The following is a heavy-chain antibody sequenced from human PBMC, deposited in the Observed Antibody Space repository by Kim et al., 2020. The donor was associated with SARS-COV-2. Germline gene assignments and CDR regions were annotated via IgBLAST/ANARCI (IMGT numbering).Heavy chain of an antibody. D-gene: IGHD3-22*01. CDR2: ISSSSSTI. CDR3: ARAQAHRYSSGYLTHHFDY. CDR1: GFTFSSYS. V-gene: IGHV3-48*02. Sequence: GGSLRLSCAASGFTFSSYSMNWVRQAPGKGLEWVSYISSSSSTIYYADSVKGRFTISRDNAKNSLYLQMNSLRDEDTAVYYCARAQAHRYSSGYLTHHFDYWGQGTLVTVSS. J-gene: IGHJ4*02.